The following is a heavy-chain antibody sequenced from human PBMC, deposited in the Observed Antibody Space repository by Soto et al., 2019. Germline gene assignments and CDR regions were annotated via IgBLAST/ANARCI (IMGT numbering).Heavy chain of an antibody. D-gene: IGHD3-9*01. J-gene: IGHJ4*02. CDR3: AKVSLYDILTGYYSVYFDY. Sequence: GSLRLSCAASGFTFSSYAMSWVRQAPGKGLEWVSAISGSGGSTYYADSVKGRFTISRDNSKNTLYLQMNSLRAEDTAVYYCAKVSLYDILTGYYSVYFDYWGQGTLVTVSS. V-gene: IGHV3-23*01. CDR1: GFTFSSYA. CDR2: ISGSGGST.